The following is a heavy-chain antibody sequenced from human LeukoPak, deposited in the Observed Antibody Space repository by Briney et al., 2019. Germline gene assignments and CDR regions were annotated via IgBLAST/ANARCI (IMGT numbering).Heavy chain of an antibody. CDR2: ISSSGSTI. Sequence: GGSLRLSCAASGFTFSSYEMNWVGQAPGKGLEWVSYISSSGSTIYYADSVKGRFTISRDNSKNTLYLQMNSLRAEDTAVYYCAKEPSPGWFDPWGQGTLVTVSS. V-gene: IGHV3-48*03. CDR1: GFTFSSYE. J-gene: IGHJ5*02. CDR3: AKEPSPGWFDP.